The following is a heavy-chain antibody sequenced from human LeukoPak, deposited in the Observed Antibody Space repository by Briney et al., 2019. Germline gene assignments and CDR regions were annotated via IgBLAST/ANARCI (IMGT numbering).Heavy chain of an antibody. Sequence: SETLSLTCTVSGGSISGYYWSWSRQPPGKGVEWIGNLYYMRGAWYKSSLKSRVTTSVDTSRNEFSLELSSVTATDTAVYFCATNRVGTYDRPFDIWGQGTMVTVSS. CDR2: LYYMRGA. V-gene: IGHV4-59*08. D-gene: IGHD1-26*01. J-gene: IGHJ3*02. CDR1: GGSISGYY. CDR3: ATNRVGTYDRPFDI.